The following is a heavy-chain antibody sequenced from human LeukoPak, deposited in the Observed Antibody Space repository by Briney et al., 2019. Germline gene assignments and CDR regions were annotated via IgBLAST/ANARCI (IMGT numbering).Heavy chain of an antibody. V-gene: IGHV3-23*01. CDR3: AKDFAVAGPPYYFDY. J-gene: IGHJ4*02. Sequence: GGSLRLSCAASGFTVSSSYMYWVRQAPGKGLEWVSVISGSGGSTYYADSVKGRFTISRDNSKNTLYLQMNSLRAEDTAVYYCAKDFAVAGPPYYFDYWGQGTLVTVSS. D-gene: IGHD6-19*01. CDR1: GFTVSSSY. CDR2: ISGSGGST.